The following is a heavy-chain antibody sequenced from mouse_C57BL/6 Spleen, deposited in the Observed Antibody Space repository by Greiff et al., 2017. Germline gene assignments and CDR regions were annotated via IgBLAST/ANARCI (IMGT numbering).Heavy chain of an antibody. D-gene: IGHD1-1*01. CDR1: GFTFSDYY. CDR3: AREGSSSWYFDV. Sequence: EVKLVESEGGLVQPGSSMKLSCTASGFTFSDYYMAWVRQVPEKGLEWVANINYDGSSTYYLDSLKSRFIISRDNAKNILYLQMSSLKSEDTATYYCAREGSSSWYFDVWGTGTTVTVSS. V-gene: IGHV5-16*01. J-gene: IGHJ1*03. CDR2: INYDGSST.